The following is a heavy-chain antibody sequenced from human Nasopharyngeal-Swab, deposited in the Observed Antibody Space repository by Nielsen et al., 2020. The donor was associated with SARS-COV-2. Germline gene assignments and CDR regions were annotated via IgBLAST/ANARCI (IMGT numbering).Heavy chain of an antibody. Sequence: SETLSLTCTVSGGSISSSSYYWGWIRQPPGKGLEWIGSIYYSGSTYYNPSLKSRVTISVDTSKNQFSLKLSSVTAADTAVYYCARRPARPGIAVAGIHWGQGTLVTVSS. J-gene: IGHJ4*02. V-gene: IGHV4-39*01. CDR1: GGSISSSSYY. CDR3: ARRPARPGIAVAGIH. CDR2: IYYSGST. D-gene: IGHD6-19*01.